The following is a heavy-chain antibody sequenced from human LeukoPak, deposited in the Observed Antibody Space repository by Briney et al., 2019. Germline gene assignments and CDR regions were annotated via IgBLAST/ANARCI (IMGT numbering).Heavy chain of an antibody. V-gene: IGHV2-5*01. CDR2: IYWNDDK. J-gene: IGHJ6*02. D-gene: IGHD3-16*01. Sequence: SGPTLVKPTQTLTLTCTFSGFSLSTSGVGVGWIRQPPGKALEWLALIYWNDDKRYSPSLKSRLTITKDTSKSQVVLTMTNMDPVDTATYYCAQGGRYYYGMDVWGQGTTVTVSS. CDR1: GFSLSTSGVG. CDR3: AQGGRYYYGMDV.